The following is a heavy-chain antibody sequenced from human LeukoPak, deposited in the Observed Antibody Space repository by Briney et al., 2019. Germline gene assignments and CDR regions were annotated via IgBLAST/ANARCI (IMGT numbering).Heavy chain of an antibody. J-gene: IGHJ6*03. V-gene: IGHV1-18*01. CDR1: GYSFTSYG. D-gene: IGHD4-17*01. Sequence: ASVKVSCKASGYSFTSYGINWVRQAPGQGLEWMGWISAYNGDTHYAQKFQGRVTMTTETSTSTAYMELRSLRSDDTAVYYCARRGGKNYGDYVVYDKYMDVWGTGTTVTVSS. CDR2: ISAYNGDT. CDR3: ARRGGKNYGDYVVYDKYMDV.